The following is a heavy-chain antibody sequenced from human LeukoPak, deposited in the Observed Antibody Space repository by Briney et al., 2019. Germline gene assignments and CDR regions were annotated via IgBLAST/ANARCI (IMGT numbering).Heavy chain of an antibody. CDR1: GFSLSTSGVG. Sequence: SGPTLVKPTQTLTLTCTFSGFSLSTSGVGVGWIRQPPGKALEWLALIYWNDDKRYSPSLKSRLTISKDTSKNQVVLTMTNMDPVDTATYYCARSYSDYDYFNNWFDPWGQGTLPPSPQ. J-gene: IGHJ5*02. V-gene: IGHV2-5*01. D-gene: IGHD5-12*01. CDR3: ARSYSDYDYFNNWFDP. CDR2: IYWNDDK.